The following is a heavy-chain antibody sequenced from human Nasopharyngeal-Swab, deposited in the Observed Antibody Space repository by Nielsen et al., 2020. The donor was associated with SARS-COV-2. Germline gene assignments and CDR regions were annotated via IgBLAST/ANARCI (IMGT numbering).Heavy chain of an antibody. CDR1: GFTFSSYG. J-gene: IGHJ6*02. Sequence: GGSLRLSCAASGFTFSSYGMHWVRQAPGKGLEWVANIKQDGSEKYYVDSVKGRFTISRDNAKNSLYLQMNSLRAEDTAVYYCARVGLGYNWNYFDPYYYYGMDVWGQGTTVTVSS. CDR3: ARVGLGYNWNYFDPYYYYGMDV. D-gene: IGHD1-7*01. V-gene: IGHV3-7*03. CDR2: IKQDGSEK.